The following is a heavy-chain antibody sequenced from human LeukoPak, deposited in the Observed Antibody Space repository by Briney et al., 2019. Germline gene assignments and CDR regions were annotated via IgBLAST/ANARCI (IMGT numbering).Heavy chain of an antibody. CDR1: GFTFDDYG. D-gene: IGHD2-2*01. CDR2: ISWNSGSI. J-gene: IGHJ6*02. Sequence: GRSLRLSCAASGFTFDDYGMHWVRQAPGKGLEWVSGISWNSGSIGYADSVKGRFTISRDNAKNSLYLQMNSLRAEDTALYYCAKACSSASCYGDYYYGMDVWGQGTTVTVSS. V-gene: IGHV3-9*01. CDR3: AKACSSASCYGDYYYGMDV.